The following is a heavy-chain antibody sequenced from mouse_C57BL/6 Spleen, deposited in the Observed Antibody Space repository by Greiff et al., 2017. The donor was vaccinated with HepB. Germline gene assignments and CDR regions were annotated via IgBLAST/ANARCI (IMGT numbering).Heavy chain of an antibody. CDR1: GYTFTSYG. Sequence: VQLQQSGAELARPGASVKLSCKASGYTFTSYGISWVKQRTGQGLEWIGEIYPRSGNTYYNEKFKGKATLTADKSSSTAYMELRSLTSEDSAVYFCARAYGNYPLYWYFDVWGTGTTVTVSS. J-gene: IGHJ1*03. CDR3: ARAYGNYPLYWYFDV. V-gene: IGHV1-81*01. CDR2: IYPRSGNT. D-gene: IGHD2-1*01.